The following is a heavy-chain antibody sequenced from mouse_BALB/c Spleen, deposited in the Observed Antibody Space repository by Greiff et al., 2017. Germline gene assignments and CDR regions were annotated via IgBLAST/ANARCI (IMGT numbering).Heavy chain of an antibody. CDR1: GYAFSSYW. CDR2: IYPGDGDT. Sequence: VQLQQSGAELVRPGSSVKISCKASGYAFSSYWMNWVKQRPGQGLEWIGQIYPGDGDTNYNGKFKGKATLTADKSSSTAYMQLSSLTSEDSAVYFCARGRFTTVVATDYWGQGTTLTVSS. V-gene: IGHV1-80*01. CDR3: ARGRFTTVVATDY. J-gene: IGHJ2*01. D-gene: IGHD1-1*01.